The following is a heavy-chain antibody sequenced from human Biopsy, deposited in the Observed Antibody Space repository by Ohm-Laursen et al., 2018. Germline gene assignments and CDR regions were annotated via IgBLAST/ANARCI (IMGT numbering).Heavy chain of an antibody. Sequence: ASVKVSCKASGYTFTSYAINWVRQATGQGLEWMGWMSPNTGNTVYAQRFQDRVTMTSDTSTGTAYMELTSLTSDDTAVYFCARWETTLGRSLDSWGQGTLVAVSS. CDR3: ARWETTLGRSLDS. CDR2: MSPNTGNT. V-gene: IGHV1-8*02. J-gene: IGHJ4*02. CDR1: GYTFTSYA. D-gene: IGHD1-26*01.